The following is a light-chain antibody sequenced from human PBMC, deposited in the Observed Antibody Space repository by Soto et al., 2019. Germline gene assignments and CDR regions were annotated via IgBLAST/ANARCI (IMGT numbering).Light chain of an antibody. CDR2: AAS. V-gene: IGKV1-39*01. CDR1: QNIRSY. J-gene: IGKJ1*01. Sequence: DIQMTQSPTSMSASVGDRVTITCRASQNIRSYLNWYQQIPGKAPNRLIYAASILQTGVPARFSGSGTGTDLTLAINGLQPEDSATYYCQKGYPTRKTFGQGAKVEI. CDR3: QKGYPTRKT.